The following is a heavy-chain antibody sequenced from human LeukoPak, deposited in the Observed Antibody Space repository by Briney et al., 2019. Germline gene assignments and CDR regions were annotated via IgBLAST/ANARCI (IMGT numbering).Heavy chain of an antibody. CDR3: ARVGYSYGRLTDDY. CDR1: GGTFSSYG. V-gene: IGHV1-18*01. CDR2: ISAYNGNT. J-gene: IGHJ4*02. Sequence: GASVKVSCKASGGTFSSYGISWVRQAPGQGLEWMGWISAYNGNTNYAQKLQGRVTMTTDTSTSTAYMELRSLRSDDTAVYYCARVGYSYGRLTDDYWGQGTLVTVSS. D-gene: IGHD5-18*01.